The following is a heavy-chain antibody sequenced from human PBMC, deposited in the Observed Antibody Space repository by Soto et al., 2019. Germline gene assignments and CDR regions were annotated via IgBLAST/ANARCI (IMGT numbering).Heavy chain of an antibody. CDR2: ISSSSSYT. D-gene: IGHD1-26*01. V-gene: IGHV3-11*06. CDR1: GFTFSDYY. CDR3: ARDLVEWELLADC. J-gene: IGHJ4*02. Sequence: QVQLVESGGGLVKPGGSLRLSCAASGFTFSDYYMSWIRQAPGKGLEWVSYISSSSSYTNYADSVKGRFTISRDNAKNSLYLQMNSLRAEDTAVYYCARDLVEWELLADCWGQGTLVTVSS.